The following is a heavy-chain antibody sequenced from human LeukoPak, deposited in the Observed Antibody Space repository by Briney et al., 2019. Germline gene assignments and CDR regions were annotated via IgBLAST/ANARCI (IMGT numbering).Heavy chain of an antibody. CDR3: AMRERLAAAFDY. J-gene: IGHJ4*02. V-gene: IGHV4-61*02. CDR2: IYTSGST. CDR1: GGSISSASYY. Sequence: KASQTQSLTCTVSGGSISSASYYWSWIRQPAGKGLEWIGRIYTSGSTNYNPSLKSRVTISVDTSKNQFSLKLSSVTAADTAVYYCAMRERLAAAFDYWGQGTLVTVSS. D-gene: IGHD6-13*01.